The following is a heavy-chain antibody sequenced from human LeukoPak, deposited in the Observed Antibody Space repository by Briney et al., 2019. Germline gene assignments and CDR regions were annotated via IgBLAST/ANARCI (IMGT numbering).Heavy chain of an antibody. D-gene: IGHD2-15*01. CDR2: ISAYHGNT. CDR1: GYTFTSYG. J-gene: IGHJ6*02. V-gene: IGHV1-18*01. CDR3: AREGRISPSHGMDV. Sequence: ASVKVSCKASGYTFTSYGISWVRQAPGQGLEWMGWISAYHGNTNYAQKLQGRVTMTTDTSTSTAYMELRSLRSDDTAVYYCAREGRISPSHGMDVWGQGTTVTVSS.